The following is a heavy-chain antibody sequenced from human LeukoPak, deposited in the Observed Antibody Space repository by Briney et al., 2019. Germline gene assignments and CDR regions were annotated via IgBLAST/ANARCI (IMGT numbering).Heavy chain of an antibody. D-gene: IGHD4-23*01. V-gene: IGHV4-34*01. CDR2: INHSGST. J-gene: IGHJ4*02. Sequence: PSETLSLTCAVYGGSFSGYYWSWIRQPPGKGLEWIGEINHSGSTNYNPSLKSRVTISVDTSKNQFSLKLSSVTAADTAVYYCVRVDNGGNYFDYWGQGTLVTVSS. CDR3: VRVDNGGNYFDY. CDR1: GGSFSGYY.